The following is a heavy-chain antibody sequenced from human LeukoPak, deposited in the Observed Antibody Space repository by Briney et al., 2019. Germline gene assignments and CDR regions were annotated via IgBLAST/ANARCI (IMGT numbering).Heavy chain of an antibody. CDR2: INTHSGNP. D-gene: IGHD3/OR15-3a*01. J-gene: IGHJ3*02. CDR3: YPSNGLNI. V-gene: IGHV7-4-1*02. CDR1: GYSFNSQG. Sequence: ASVKVSCKASGYSFNSQGMNWVRQVPGQGLEWMGWINTHSGNPTYAQGFTGRFVFSLDASASTAYLQISSLKAEDTAIYYCYPSNGLNIWGQGTMVTVSS.